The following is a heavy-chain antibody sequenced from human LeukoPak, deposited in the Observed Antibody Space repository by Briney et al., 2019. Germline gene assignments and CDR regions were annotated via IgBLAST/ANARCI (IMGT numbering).Heavy chain of an antibody. D-gene: IGHD3-10*01. CDR3: GGGAGRCAI. Sequence: SQTMSLTWTVAGGPMNSDYWNWLRQPPGQGLEWIGYIYSSGSTNFNPSLNNRVSISLDTSKNQLSRKLGAGNPADPAGYNGGGGAGRCAICGQGTVVSVS. V-gene: IGHV4-59*01. J-gene: IGHJ3*02. CDR2: IYSSGST. CDR1: GGPMNSDY.